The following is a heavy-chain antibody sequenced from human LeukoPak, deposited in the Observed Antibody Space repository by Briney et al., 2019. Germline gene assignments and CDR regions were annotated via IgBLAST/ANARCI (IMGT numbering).Heavy chain of an antibody. V-gene: IGHV1-69*06. CDR1: GGTFSSYA. CDR3: ARGDYDILTGQTPTLLDY. Sequence: GASVKVSCKASGGTFSSYAISWVRQAPGQGLEWMGGIIPIFGTANYAQKFQGRVTITADKSTSTAYMELSSLRSEDTAVYYCARGDYDILTGQTPTLLDYWGQGTLVTVSS. D-gene: IGHD3-9*01. CDR2: IIPIFGTA. J-gene: IGHJ4*02.